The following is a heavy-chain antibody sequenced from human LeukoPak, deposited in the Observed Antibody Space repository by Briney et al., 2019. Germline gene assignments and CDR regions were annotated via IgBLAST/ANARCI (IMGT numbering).Heavy chain of an antibody. D-gene: IGHD5-12*01. Sequence: NTSETLSLTCAVYGGSFSGYYWSWIRQPPGKGLEWIGEINHSGSTNYNPSLKSRVTISVDTSKNQFSLKLSSVTAADTAVYYCARASVVATSKHFDYWGQGTLVTVSS. CDR1: GGSFSGYY. CDR2: INHSGST. V-gene: IGHV4-34*01. J-gene: IGHJ4*02. CDR3: ARASVVATSKHFDY.